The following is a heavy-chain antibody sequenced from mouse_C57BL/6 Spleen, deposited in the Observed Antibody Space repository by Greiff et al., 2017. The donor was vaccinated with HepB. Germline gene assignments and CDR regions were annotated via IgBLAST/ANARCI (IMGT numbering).Heavy chain of an antibody. V-gene: IGHV5-6*02. CDR2: ISSGGSYT. CDR1: GFTFSSYG. Sequence: EVKLVESGGDLVKPGGSLKLSCAASGFTFSSYGMSWVRQTPDKRLEWVATISSGGSYTYYPDSVKGRFTISRDNAKNTLYLQMSSLKSEDTAMYYCARLGSSYLDYWGQGTTLTVSS. CDR3: ARLGSSYLDY. D-gene: IGHD1-1*01. J-gene: IGHJ2*01.